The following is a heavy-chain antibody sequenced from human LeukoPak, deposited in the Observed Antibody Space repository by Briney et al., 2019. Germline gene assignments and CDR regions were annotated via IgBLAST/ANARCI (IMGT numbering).Heavy chain of an antibody. CDR3: AKTRPLDSSSWSHGDY. J-gene: IGHJ4*02. Sequence: ETLSLTCTVSGGSIRSSYYYWGWIRQPPGKGLEWVSAISGSGGSTYYADPVKGRFTISRDNSKNTLYLQMNSLRAEDTAVYYCAKTRPLDSSSWSHGDYWGQGTLVTVSS. D-gene: IGHD6-13*01. CDR1: GGSIRSSYYY. CDR2: ISGSGGST. V-gene: IGHV3-23*01.